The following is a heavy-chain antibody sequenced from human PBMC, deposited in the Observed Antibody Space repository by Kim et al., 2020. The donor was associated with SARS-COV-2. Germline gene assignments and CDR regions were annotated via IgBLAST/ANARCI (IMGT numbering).Heavy chain of an antibody. CDR1: GFSLSGFD. V-gene: IGHV3-30*03. Sequence: GGSLRLSCAAFGFSLSGFDMYWVRQAPGKGLEWVAIMSFDGTTKHYSDSVKGRFTISSDTSNNRLSLQMNSLRVDDTAVYYCARGGYNWSFDSWCQGALV. CDR2: MSFDGTTK. J-gene: IGHJ4*02. CDR3: ARGGYNWSFDS. D-gene: IGHD1-1*01.